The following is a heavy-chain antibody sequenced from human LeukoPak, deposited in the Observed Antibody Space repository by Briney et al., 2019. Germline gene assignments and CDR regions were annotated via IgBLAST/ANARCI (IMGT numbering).Heavy chain of an antibody. J-gene: IGHJ4*02. V-gene: IGHV4-34*01. CDR1: GGSFSGYY. D-gene: IGHD2-8*02. CDR3: AGSTGPLDY. CDR2: INHSGGT. Sequence: SETLSLTCAVYGGSFSGYYWSWIRQPPGKGLEWVGEINHSGGTNYNPSLMSRVTISVDTSKNQFSLKLSSVTAADTAVYYCAGSTGPLDYWGQGTLVTVSS.